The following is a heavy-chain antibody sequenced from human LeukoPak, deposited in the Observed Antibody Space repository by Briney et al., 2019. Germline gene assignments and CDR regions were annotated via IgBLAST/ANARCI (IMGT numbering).Heavy chain of an antibody. J-gene: IGHJ4*02. CDR3: ARVGSGTYYNYFDY. D-gene: IGHD3-10*01. Sequence: PGGSLRLSCAASGFTFSSYAMHWVRQAPGKGLEWVAVISYDGSNKYYADSVKGRFTISRDNSKNTLYLQMNSLRAEDTAVYYCARVGSGTYYNYFDYWGQGTLVTVSS. V-gene: IGHV3-30-3*01. CDR2: ISYDGSNK. CDR1: GFTFSSYA.